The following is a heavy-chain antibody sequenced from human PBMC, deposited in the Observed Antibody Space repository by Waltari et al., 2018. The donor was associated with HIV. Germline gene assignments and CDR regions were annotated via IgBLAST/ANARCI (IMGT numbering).Heavy chain of an antibody. Sequence: EVQLVWSGGGVVRPGGSLRLSCAASGLTFDDYGMSWVRQGPGKGLEWVSGINWNGDSTDYADSVKGRFTISRDNAKNSLYLQMNSLRAEDTALYYCAREFRTMLRGVIFAFDIWGQGTMVTVSS. D-gene: IGHD3-10*01. CDR2: INWNGDST. CDR3: AREFRTMLRGVIFAFDI. V-gene: IGHV3-20*04. CDR1: GLTFDDYG. J-gene: IGHJ3*02.